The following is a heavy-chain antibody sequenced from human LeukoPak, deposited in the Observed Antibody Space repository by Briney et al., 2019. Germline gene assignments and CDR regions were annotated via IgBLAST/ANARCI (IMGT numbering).Heavy chain of an antibody. Sequence: SETLSLTCTVSCGSIGSYYWTWMRQPPGKGLEWIGYIYYSGDTNYNPSLQSRVTVSVDTSKNRFSLKLTSVTAADTAVYYCVRGPYGSGISNWFDPWGQGTLVIVSS. J-gene: IGHJ5*02. CDR1: CGSIGSYY. CDR3: VRGPYGSGISNWFDP. CDR2: IYYSGDT. V-gene: IGHV4-59*01. D-gene: IGHD3-10*01.